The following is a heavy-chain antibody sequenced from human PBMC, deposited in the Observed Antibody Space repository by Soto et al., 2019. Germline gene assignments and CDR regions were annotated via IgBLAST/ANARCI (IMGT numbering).Heavy chain of an antibody. CDR2: ISAYNGNT. V-gene: IGHV1-18*01. CDR1: GYTFNSYG. Sequence: QVQLVQSGAEVKKPGASVKVSCKASGYTFNSYGISWLRQAPGQGLEWMGWISAYNGNTNYAQKLPGRVTMTTDTSTSPANMELRSLISDDTAGDYCARGTWELGYYWGQGTLVTVSS. D-gene: IGHD1-26*01. J-gene: IGHJ4*02. CDR3: ARGTWELGYY.